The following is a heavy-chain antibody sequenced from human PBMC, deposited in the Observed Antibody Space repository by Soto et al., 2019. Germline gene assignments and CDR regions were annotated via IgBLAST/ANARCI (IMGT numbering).Heavy chain of an antibody. CDR2: ISHDGTNK. D-gene: IGHD3-10*01. Sequence: GGSLRLSCAASGFIFSIYSMYWVRQAPGKGLEWVAVISHDGTNKYYADSVKGRFTISRDNSKNTLYLQMNSLRAEDTAVYYCTRVVLLWFGESDYWGQGTLVTVSS. J-gene: IGHJ4*02. CDR3: TRVVLLWFGESDY. V-gene: IGHV3-30-3*01. CDR1: GFIFSIYS.